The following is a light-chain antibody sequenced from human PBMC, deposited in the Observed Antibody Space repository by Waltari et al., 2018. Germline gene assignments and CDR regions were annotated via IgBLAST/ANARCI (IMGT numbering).Light chain of an antibody. CDR3: QQLNSYPRGLFT. J-gene: IGKJ3*01. V-gene: IGKV1-9*01. CDR1: QGISSY. CDR2: AAS. Sequence: IQLTQSPSSLSASVGDRVTITCRASQGISSYLAWYQQKPGKAPKLLIYAASTLQSGVPSRFSGRGSGTDFTLTISSLQPEDFATYYCQQLNSYPRGLFTFGPGTKVDIK.